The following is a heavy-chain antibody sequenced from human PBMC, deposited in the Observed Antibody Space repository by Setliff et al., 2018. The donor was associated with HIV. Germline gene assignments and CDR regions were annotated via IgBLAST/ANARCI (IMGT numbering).Heavy chain of an antibody. V-gene: IGHV1-69*13. D-gene: IGHD5-12*01. J-gene: IGHJ4*02. CDR2: IVPILNTG. CDR1: GGTFRSHE. Sequence: SVKVSCKASGGTFRSHEISWVRQAPGQGLEWMGGIVPILNTGNYAPKFQGRVTITADESTTTAYMELSSLRSEDTAVYYCATLKMATIYRDFDYWGQGTLVTVAS. CDR3: ATLKMATIYRDFDY.